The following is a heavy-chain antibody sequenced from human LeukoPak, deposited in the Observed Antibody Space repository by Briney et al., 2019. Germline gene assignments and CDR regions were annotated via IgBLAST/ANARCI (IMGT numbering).Heavy chain of an antibody. CDR3: TTGRRYSSSSPFDY. Sequence: EGSLRLSCAASGFTFSNAWMSWVRQAPGKGLEWVGRIKSKTDGGTTDYAAPVKGRFTISRDDSKNTLYLQMNSLKTEDTAVYYCTTGRRYSSSSPFDYWGQGTLVTVSS. CDR2: IKSKTDGGTT. V-gene: IGHV3-15*01. J-gene: IGHJ4*02. D-gene: IGHD6-6*01. CDR1: GFTFSNAW.